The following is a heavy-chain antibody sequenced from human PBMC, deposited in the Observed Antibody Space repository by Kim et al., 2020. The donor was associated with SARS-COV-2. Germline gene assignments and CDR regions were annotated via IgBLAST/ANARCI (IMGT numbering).Heavy chain of an antibody. J-gene: IGHJ6*01. V-gene: IGHV2-70*11. CDR2: IDWDDEK. D-gene: IGHD5-12*01. Sequence: SGPTLVNPTQTLTLTCTFSGFSLSTRGMCVSWIRQPPGKALEWLARIDWDDEKYYNTSLKTRLTLSKDTSKKQVILTMTNMDPVDTATYYCARTRHDGYRAYGKDGWGQGNTGTVSS. CDR1: GFSLSTRGMC. CDR3: ARTRHDGYRAYGKDG.